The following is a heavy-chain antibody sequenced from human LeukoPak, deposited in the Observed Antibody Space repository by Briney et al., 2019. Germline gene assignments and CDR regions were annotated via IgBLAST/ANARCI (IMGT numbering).Heavy chain of an antibody. V-gene: IGHV3-7*01. Sequence: GWSLRLSCAASGFTFSDYWMHWVRQAPGRGLEWVANIKQDGSERYYVDSVKGRFTITRDNAKTSLSLQMNSLRVEDTAVYYCVRAIAAAASYWGQGTLVTVSS. CDR2: IKQDGSER. CDR3: VRAIAAAASY. J-gene: IGHJ4*02. D-gene: IGHD6-13*01. CDR1: GFTFSDYW.